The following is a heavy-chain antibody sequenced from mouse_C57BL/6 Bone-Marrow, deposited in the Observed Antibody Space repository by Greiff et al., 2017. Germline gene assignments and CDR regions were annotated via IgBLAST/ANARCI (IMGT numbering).Heavy chain of an antibody. CDR1: GFSLTSYA. Sequence: VKVVESGPGLVAPSQSLSITCTVSGFSLTSYAISWVRQPPGKGLEWLGVIWTGGGTNYNSALNSRLSISKDNSKSQVFLKMNSLQTDDTARYYCARNRVYYSNYGWAYFDYWGQGTTLTVSS. CDR3: ARNRVYYSNYGWAYFDY. D-gene: IGHD2-5*01. V-gene: IGHV2-9-1*01. J-gene: IGHJ2*01. CDR2: IWTGGGT.